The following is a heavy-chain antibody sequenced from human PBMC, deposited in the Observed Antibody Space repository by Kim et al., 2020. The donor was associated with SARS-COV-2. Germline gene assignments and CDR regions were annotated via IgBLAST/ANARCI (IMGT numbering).Heavy chain of an antibody. D-gene: IGHD3-3*01. CDR2: AFYSSKWQT. J-gene: IGHJ4*02. V-gene: IGHV6-1*01. CDR1: GDSVSRGGTG. Sequence: SQTLSLTCAISGDSVSRGGTGWNWIRQSPSGGLEWLGRAFYSSKWQTDYAVSVKSRVNINADPDKNQFSLQLDFVTPEDTAVYYCARGYLQSGFGYWGQGTLVSVSS. CDR3: ARGYLQSGFGY.